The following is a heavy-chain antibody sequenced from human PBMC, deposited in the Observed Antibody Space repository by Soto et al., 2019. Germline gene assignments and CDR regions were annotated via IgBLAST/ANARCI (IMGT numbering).Heavy chain of an antibody. CDR1: GGSIVGSNV. V-gene: IGHV4-4*02. CDR2: IFHSGST. D-gene: IGHD3-22*01. CDR3: ARGSYYYDSSGYYYVGDFDY. J-gene: IGHJ4*02. Sequence: SETLCLTCGVSGGSIVGSNVWSWVRQPPGKGLEWIGEIFHSGSTNYNPSLKSRVTISVDKSKNQFSLKLSSVTAADTAVYYYARGSYYYDSSGYYYVGDFDYWGQGTLVTVSS.